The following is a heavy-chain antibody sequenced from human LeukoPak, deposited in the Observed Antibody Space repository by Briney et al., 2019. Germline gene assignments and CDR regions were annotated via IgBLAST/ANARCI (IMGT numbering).Heavy chain of an antibody. J-gene: IGHJ4*02. CDR2: ISGSGGST. CDR1: GFTFSSYA. Sequence: PGGSLRLSCAASGFTFSSYAMSWVRQAPGKGLEWVSAISGSGGSTYYADSVKGRFTISRDSSKNTLYLQMNSLRAEDTAVYYCAKERSGAREWSGYLSHGYWGQGTLVTVSS. V-gene: IGHV3-23*01. CDR3: AKERSGAREWSGYLSHGY. D-gene: IGHD3-3*01.